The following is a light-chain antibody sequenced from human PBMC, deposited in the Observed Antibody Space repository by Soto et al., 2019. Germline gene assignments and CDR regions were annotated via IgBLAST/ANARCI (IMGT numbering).Light chain of an antibody. CDR1: SSNIGSKP. V-gene: IGLV1-44*01. CDR3: AAWDDSLNGLV. CDR2: NTN. J-gene: IGLJ2*01. Sequence: QAVLTQPPSASGTPGQRVTISCSGSSSNIGSKPVNWYQQLPGAAPKLLIHNTNQRPSGVPDRFSGSKSGTSASPAISGLQSDDEAHYYCAAWDDSLNGLVFGGGTKLTVL.